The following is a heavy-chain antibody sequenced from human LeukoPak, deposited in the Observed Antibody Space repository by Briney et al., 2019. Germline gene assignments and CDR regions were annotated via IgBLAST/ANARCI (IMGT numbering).Heavy chain of an antibody. CDR2: INPNSGGT. Sequence: ASVKVSCKASGYTFSGYYMHWVRQAPGRGLEWMGWINPNSGGTNYAQKFQGRITMTRDTYISTTYMELSRLRSYDTAVYYCARGYPLSTTAAGTYFQHWGQGTLVTVSS. CDR1: GYTFSGYY. CDR3: ARGYPLSTTAAGTYFQH. D-gene: IGHD6-13*01. V-gene: IGHV1-2*02. J-gene: IGHJ1*01.